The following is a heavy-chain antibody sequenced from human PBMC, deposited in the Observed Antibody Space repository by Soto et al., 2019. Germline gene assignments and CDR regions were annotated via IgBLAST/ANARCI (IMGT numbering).Heavy chain of an antibody. Sequence: PGGSLRLSCAASGFTFSNAWINWVRQAPGKGLEWVGRIKSKTDGGTTDYAAPVKGRFTISRDDSKNTLYLQMNSLKTEDTAVYYCTTDGPHWYDFWSGYRHDYWGQGTLVTVSS. CDR2: IKSKTDGGTT. CDR3: TTDGPHWYDFWSGYRHDY. CDR1: GFTFSNAW. V-gene: IGHV3-15*07. D-gene: IGHD3-3*01. J-gene: IGHJ4*02.